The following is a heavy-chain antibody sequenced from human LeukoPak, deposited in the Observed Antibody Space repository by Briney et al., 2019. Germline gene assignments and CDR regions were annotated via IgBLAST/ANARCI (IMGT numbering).Heavy chain of an antibody. CDR3: ASRKRVSYGDYDLIDI. V-gene: IGHV3-74*01. J-gene: IGHJ3*02. CDR1: GFTFSSYW. CDR2: INTDGSST. Sequence: GGSLRLSCAASGFTFSSYWMHWVRQAPGKGLVWVSRINTDGSSTSYADSVKGRFTISRDNAKNSLYLQMNSLRAEDTAVYYCASRKRVSYGDYDLIDIWGQGTMVTVSS. D-gene: IGHD4-17*01.